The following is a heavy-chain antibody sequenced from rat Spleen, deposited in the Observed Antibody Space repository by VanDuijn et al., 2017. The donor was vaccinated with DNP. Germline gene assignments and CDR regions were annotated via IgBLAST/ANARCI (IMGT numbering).Heavy chain of an antibody. CDR3: ARHYYSSPYAMDA. D-gene: IGHD1-2*01. J-gene: IGHJ4*01. Sequence: EVQLVESGGGLVQPGRSLKLSCAASGFTFSAYYMAWVRQAPAKGLEWVAYIGSPAYAPYYADSVKGRFTISRDNAKSSLYLQMNSLKSEDTATYYCARHYYSSPYAMDAWGQGTSVTVSS. CDR2: IGSPAYAP. V-gene: IGHV5-22*01. CDR1: GFTFSAYY.